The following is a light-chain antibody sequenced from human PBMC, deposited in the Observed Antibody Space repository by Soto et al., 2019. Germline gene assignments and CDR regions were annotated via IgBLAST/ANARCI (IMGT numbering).Light chain of an antibody. CDR1: SSNIGAGYD. CDR3: QSYDSSLNYV. J-gene: IGLJ1*01. Sequence: QSALTQPPSVSGAPGQRVTLSCTGGSSNIGAGYDVHWYQQLPGTAPKLLIYGNNKRPSGVPDRFSGSKSGTSASLAITGLQAEDEADYYCQSYDSSLNYVFGSGTKVPVL. V-gene: IGLV1-40*01. CDR2: GNN.